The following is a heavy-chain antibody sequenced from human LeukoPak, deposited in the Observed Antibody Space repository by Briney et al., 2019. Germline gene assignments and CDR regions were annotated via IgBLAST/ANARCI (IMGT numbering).Heavy chain of an antibody. V-gene: IGHV1-69*05. CDR1: GGTLSSYA. Sequence: ASVKVSCKASGGTLSSYAISWVRQAPGQGLEWMGGIIPIFGTANYAQKFQGRVTITTDESTSTAYMELSSLRSEDTAVYYRASPLGRYYYYMDVWGKGTTVTVSS. CDR3: ASPLGRYYYYMDV. D-gene: IGHD1-14*01. CDR2: IIPIFGTA. J-gene: IGHJ6*03.